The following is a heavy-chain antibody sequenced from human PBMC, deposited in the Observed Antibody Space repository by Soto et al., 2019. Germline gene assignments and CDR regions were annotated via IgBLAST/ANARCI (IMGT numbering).Heavy chain of an antibody. CDR2: ISAYNGNT. CDR1: GYTFTSYG. Sequence: ASVKVSCKASGYTFTSYGISWVRQAPGQGLEWMGWISAYNGNTNYAQKLQGRVTMTTDTSTSTAYMELRSLRSDDTAVYYCARDGRDYYDGVGNYYYYGMDVWGQGTTVTVSS. CDR3: ARDGRDYYDGVGNYYYYGMDV. J-gene: IGHJ6*02. D-gene: IGHD3-22*01. V-gene: IGHV1-18*01.